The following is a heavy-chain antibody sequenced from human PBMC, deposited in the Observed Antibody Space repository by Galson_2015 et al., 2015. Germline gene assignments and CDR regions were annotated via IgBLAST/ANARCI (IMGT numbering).Heavy chain of an antibody. V-gene: IGHV3-7*04. Sequence: SLRLSCAASGFTFSSSWMSWVRQAPGEGLEWVATIKQDGSEKYYVDSVKGRFTISRDNAKNSLYLQMNSLRAEDTAVYYCARVRYYFDYWGQGTLATVSS. CDR1: GFTFSSSW. CDR3: ARVRYYFDY. CDR2: IKQDGSEK. J-gene: IGHJ4*02.